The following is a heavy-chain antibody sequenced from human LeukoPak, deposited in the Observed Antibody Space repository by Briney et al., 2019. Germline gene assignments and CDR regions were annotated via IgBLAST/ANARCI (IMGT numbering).Heavy chain of an antibody. V-gene: IGHV3-7*03. CDR3: AKDGDYGSGS. J-gene: IGHJ4*02. Sequence: GGSLRLSCAASGFTFSDYYMSWFRQAPGKGLECLANIKEDGSETYYADSVKGRFTISRDNAKNSLYLQMNSLRAEDTALYYCAKDGDYGSGSWGQGTLVTVPS. CDR2: IKEDGSET. D-gene: IGHD3-10*01. CDR1: GFTFSDYY.